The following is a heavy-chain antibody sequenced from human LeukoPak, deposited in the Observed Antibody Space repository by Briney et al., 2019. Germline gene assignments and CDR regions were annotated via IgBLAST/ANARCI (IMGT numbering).Heavy chain of an antibody. CDR3: ARDKIYRGSGSCLDY. V-gene: IGHV3-30-3*01. J-gene: IGHJ4*02. CDR1: GLTFTGYA. D-gene: IGHD3-10*01. Sequence: PGGSLRLSCAASGLTFTGYAMHWVRQAPGKGLEWMAVISHDGTKKDYADSVKGRFTISRDSSNNALYLQMDSPRAEDTAVYYCARDKIYRGSGSCLDYWGQGTLVTVSS. CDR2: ISHDGTKK.